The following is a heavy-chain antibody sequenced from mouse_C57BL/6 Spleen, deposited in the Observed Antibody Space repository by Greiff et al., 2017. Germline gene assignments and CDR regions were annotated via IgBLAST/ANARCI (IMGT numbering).Heavy chain of an antibody. CDR1: GYTFTGYW. V-gene: IGHV1-9*01. CDR2: ILPGSGST. J-gene: IGHJ2*01. Sequence: QVQLQQSGAELMKPGASVKLSCKATGYTFTGYWIEWVKQRPGHGLEWIGEILPGSGSTNYNEKFKGKATFTADTSSNTAYMQRSSLTTEDSAIYYWARYGLYGSSPYYFDYWGQGTTLTVSS. CDR3: ARYGLYGSSPYYFDY. D-gene: IGHD1-1*01.